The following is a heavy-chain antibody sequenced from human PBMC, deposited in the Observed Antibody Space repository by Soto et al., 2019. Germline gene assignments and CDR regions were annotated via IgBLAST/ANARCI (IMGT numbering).Heavy chain of an antibody. V-gene: IGHV1-8*01. J-gene: IGHJ4*02. CDR2: MNPNSGNT. Sequence: QVQLVQSGAEVKKPGASVKVSCKASGYTFTSYDINWVRQATGQGLEWMGWMNPNSGNTGYAQKFQGRVSMTRNTSISTAYMELSSLRSEDTAVYYCARGSYSSGWYTFSYWGQGTLVTVSS. CDR3: ARGSYSSGWYTFSY. D-gene: IGHD6-19*01. CDR1: GYTFTSYD.